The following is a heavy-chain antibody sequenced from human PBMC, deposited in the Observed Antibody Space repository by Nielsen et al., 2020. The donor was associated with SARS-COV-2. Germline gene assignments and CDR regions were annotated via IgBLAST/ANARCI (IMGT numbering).Heavy chain of an antibody. Sequence: SETLSLTCTVSGGPIRSYHWTWIRQTPGKGLEWIGNIYYNGLTKYNPSLKSRVTISVDTSKNQFSLKVNSVTAADTAVYYCVRIDMATISVDYWGRGTLVTVSS. V-gene: IGHV4-59*01. CDR3: VRIDMATISVDY. CDR2: IYYNGLT. D-gene: IGHD5-24*01. CDR1: GGPIRSYH. J-gene: IGHJ4*02.